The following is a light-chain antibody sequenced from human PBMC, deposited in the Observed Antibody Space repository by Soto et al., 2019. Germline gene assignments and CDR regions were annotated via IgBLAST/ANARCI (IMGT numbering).Light chain of an antibody. V-gene: IGKV1-5*03. Sequence: DIQMTQSPSTPYASVGDRVTITCPASQSISSWLAWYQQKPGKAPKLLLYQASSLESGVPSRFSGSGSGTEFTLTIISLQPDDFATYYCQQYNSYPWTFGQGTKGEIK. J-gene: IGKJ1*01. CDR1: QSISSW. CDR3: QQYNSYPWT. CDR2: QAS.